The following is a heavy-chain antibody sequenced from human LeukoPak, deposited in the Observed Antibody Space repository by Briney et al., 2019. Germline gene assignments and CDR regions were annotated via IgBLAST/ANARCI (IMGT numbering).Heavy chain of an antibody. CDR2: IYTSGST. J-gene: IGHJ4*02. D-gene: IGHD2-2*01. CDR1: GGSTSSGSYY. V-gene: IGHV4-61*02. Sequence: SETLSLTCTVSGGSTSSGSYYWSWIRQPAGKGLEWIGRIYTSGSTNYNPSLKSRVTISVDTSKNQFSLKLSSVTAADTAVYYCARATPGYCSSTSCYRGGVDYWGQGTLVTVSS. CDR3: ARATPGYCSSTSCYRGGVDY.